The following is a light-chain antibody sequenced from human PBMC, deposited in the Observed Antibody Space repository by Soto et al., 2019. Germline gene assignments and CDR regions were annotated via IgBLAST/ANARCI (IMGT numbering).Light chain of an antibody. CDR3: QQYGGSPLWT. Sequence: EIVLTQSPATLSLSPGERATLSCMASQSVSSYLAWYQQKPGQAPRLLIYGASSRATGIPDRFSGSGSGTDFTPTISRLEPEDFAVYYCQQYGGSPLWTFGQGTKVDIK. V-gene: IGKV3-20*01. J-gene: IGKJ1*01. CDR1: QSVSSY. CDR2: GAS.